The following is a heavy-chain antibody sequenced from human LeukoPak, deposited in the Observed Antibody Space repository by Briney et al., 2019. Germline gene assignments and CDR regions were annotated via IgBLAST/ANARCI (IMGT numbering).Heavy chain of an antibody. Sequence: SETLSLTCTVSGGSISSSSYYWGWIRQPPGKGLEWIGSIYYSGSTYYNPSLKSRVTISVDTSKNQFSLKLSSVTAADTAVYYCARVDTAMVTLFDYWGQGTLVTVSS. V-gene: IGHV4-39*07. J-gene: IGHJ4*02. CDR1: GGSISSSSYY. CDR3: ARVDTAMVTLFDY. CDR2: IYYSGST. D-gene: IGHD5-18*01.